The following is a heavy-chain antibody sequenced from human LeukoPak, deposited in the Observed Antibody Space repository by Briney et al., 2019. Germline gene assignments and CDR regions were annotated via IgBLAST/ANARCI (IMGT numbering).Heavy chain of an antibody. CDR1: GFTFSSYA. V-gene: IGHV3-23*01. J-gene: IGHJ4*02. CDR3: ARTGQYCSGGTCYSGHFDF. D-gene: IGHD2-15*01. Sequence: GGSLRLSCAASGFTFSSYAMSWVRRAPGKGPEWVSAISGSGGSTYYADSVKGRFTISRDNANNSLFLQMNSLRAEDTPVYYCARTGQYCSGGTCYSGHFDFGGRGTLVTVSS. CDR2: ISGSGGST.